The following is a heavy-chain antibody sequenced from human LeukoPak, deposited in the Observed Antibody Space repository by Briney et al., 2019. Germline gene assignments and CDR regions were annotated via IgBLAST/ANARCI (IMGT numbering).Heavy chain of an antibody. Sequence: ASVKVSCKASGYTFTSYYIHWVRQAPGQGLEWMGIFNPQYGASSHAQKFQGRLTMTGDTSTTTVYMELNTLRSEDTAVYYCARGRDDIWTGYYPSGIFDIWGQGSIVTVSS. J-gene: IGHJ3*02. CDR2: FNPQYGAS. CDR3: ARGRDDIWTGYYPSGIFDI. V-gene: IGHV1-46*01. CDR1: GYTFTSYY. D-gene: IGHD3-9*01.